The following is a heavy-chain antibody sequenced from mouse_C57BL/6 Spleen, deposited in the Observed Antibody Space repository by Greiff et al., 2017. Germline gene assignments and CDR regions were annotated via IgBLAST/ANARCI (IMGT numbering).Heavy chain of an antibody. Sequence: VQLQQSGAELARPGASVKMSCKASGYTFTRYTMHWVKQRPGQGLAWIGYINPSSGYTKYNQKFKDKATLTADKSASTAYIQQSSLTSADSAVDYCAIEVGNCYFDYWGQGTTLTVSS. V-gene: IGHV1-4*01. CDR3: AIEVGNCYFDY. J-gene: IGHJ2*01. D-gene: IGHD2-1*01. CDR1: GYTFTRYT. CDR2: INPSSGYT.